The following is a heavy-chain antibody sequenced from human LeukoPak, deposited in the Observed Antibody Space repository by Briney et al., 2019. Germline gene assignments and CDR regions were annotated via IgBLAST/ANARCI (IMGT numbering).Heavy chain of an antibody. J-gene: IGHJ4*02. Sequence: PSETLSLTCTVSGGSISSSSYYWGWIRQPPGKGLEWIGYIYYSGNTNYNPSLKSRATISVDTSKNQFSLKLTSVTAADTAVYYCARVYGYNFYYFDYWGQGILVTVSS. CDR2: IYYSGNT. CDR1: GGSISSSSYY. V-gene: IGHV4-61*05. CDR3: ARVYGYNFYYFDY. D-gene: IGHD5-24*01.